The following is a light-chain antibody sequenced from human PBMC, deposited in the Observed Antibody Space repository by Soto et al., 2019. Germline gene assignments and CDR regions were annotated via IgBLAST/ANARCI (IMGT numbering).Light chain of an antibody. CDR2: EVS. V-gene: IGLV2-14*01. J-gene: IGLJ1*01. CDR1: SSDVGGYNY. Sequence: QSVLTQPASVSGSPGQSITISCTGTSSDVGGYNYVSWYQQHPGKAPKLMIYEVSNRPSGVSNRFSGSKSSNTASLTISGLQAEDEADYYCSSYTSSSTKVFGTGTKVTVL. CDR3: SSYTSSSTKV.